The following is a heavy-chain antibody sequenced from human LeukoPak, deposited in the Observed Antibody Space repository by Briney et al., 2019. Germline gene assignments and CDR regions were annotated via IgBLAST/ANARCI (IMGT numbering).Heavy chain of an antibody. CDR2: ISSSSSAI. Sequence: GGSLRLSCAASGFTSSSYSMNWVRQAPGKGLEWVSYISSSSSAIYYADSVKGRFTISRDNAKNSLYLQMNSLRDEDTAVYYCARSSSYNFDYWGQGTLVTVSS. CDR1: GFTSSSYS. CDR3: ARSSSYNFDY. V-gene: IGHV3-48*02. D-gene: IGHD6-19*01. J-gene: IGHJ4*02.